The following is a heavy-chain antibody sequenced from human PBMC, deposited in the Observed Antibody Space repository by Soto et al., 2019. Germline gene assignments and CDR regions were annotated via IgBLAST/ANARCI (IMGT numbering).Heavy chain of an antibody. J-gene: IGHJ4*02. D-gene: IGHD5-18*01. CDR3: ARDGKGYNYGYSDY. Sequence: ASVKVSCKASGYTFTGYAMHWVRQAPGQRLEWMGWINAGNGNTKYSQKFQGRVTITRDTSASTAYMELSSLTSEDTAVYYCARDGKGYNYGYSDYWGQGTLVTVSS. CDR1: GYTFTGYA. V-gene: IGHV1-3*01. CDR2: INAGNGNT.